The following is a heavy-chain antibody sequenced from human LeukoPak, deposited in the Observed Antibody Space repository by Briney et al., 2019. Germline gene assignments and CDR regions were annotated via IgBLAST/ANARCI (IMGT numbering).Heavy chain of an antibody. V-gene: IGHV4-31*03. CDR1: SGSISSGGYY. J-gene: IGHJ4*02. CDR3: ARGAPYYFDY. CDR2: IYYSGST. Sequence: SETLSLTCTVSSGSISSGGYYWSWIRQHPGKGLEWIGYIYYSGSTYYNPSLKSRVTMSVDSSKNQFSLKLSSVIAADTAVYYCARGAPYYFDYWGQGTLVTVSS.